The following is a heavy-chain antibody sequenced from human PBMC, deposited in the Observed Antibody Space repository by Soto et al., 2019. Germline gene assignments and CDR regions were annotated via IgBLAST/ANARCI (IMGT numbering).Heavy chain of an antibody. J-gene: IGHJ4*02. CDR2: VNPNNGDT. CDR3: AKVSRKGSAIDFDY. D-gene: IGHD3-10*01. V-gene: IGHV1-8*01. CDR1: GYTFSNYD. Sequence: ASVKVSCKAAGYTFSNYDMNWVRQATGQGPEWIGWVNPNNGDTGYAQKFQGRVTLTTDISTTTAYMELTSLRSEDTAIYYCAKVSRKGSAIDFDYWGQGTLVTVSS.